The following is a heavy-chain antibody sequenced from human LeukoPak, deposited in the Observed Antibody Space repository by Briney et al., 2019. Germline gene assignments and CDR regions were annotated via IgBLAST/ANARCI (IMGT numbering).Heavy chain of an antibody. CDR2: ISWDSGSM. J-gene: IGHJ5*01. Sequence: SLRLSCAASGFIFDDCAMHWVRKAPGKGLEWVSGISWDSGSMGYADSVKGRFTISRENVKNSLFLQMNSLRVDDTAFYYCVKDVRYYYDSSGYFDSWGQGTLVTVSS. V-gene: IGHV3-9*01. CDR1: GFIFDDCA. D-gene: IGHD3-22*01. CDR3: VKDVRYYYDSSGYFDS.